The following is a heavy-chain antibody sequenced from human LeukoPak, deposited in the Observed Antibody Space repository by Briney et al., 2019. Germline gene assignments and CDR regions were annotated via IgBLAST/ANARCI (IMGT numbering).Heavy chain of an antibody. CDR2: VNPYSGTT. CDR1: GYTFTSYY. Sequence: ASVKVSCKASGYTFTSYYMHWVRQAPGHGREWMGIVNPYSGTTTYAQKFQGRVTMTRATSTSTIYMELSRLRSEDTAVYYCARDHTGGGSSWSDNWFDPWGQGTLVTVSS. D-gene: IGHD6-13*01. V-gene: IGHV1-46*01. J-gene: IGHJ5*02. CDR3: ARDHTGGGSSWSDNWFDP.